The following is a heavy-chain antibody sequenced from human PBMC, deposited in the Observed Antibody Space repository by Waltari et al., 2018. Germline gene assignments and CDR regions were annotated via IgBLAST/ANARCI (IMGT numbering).Heavy chain of an antibody. D-gene: IGHD3-3*01. CDR1: GASLDNTTHY. CDR2: IYYTATT. CDR3: ARHINFWSGYYFDS. Sequence: QLQLQESGPQLVKPSETLSLTCTVSGASLDNTTHYWGWVRQPPGTGLEWIGSIYYTATTYYNPSLKSRIPISADTSKTQFSLRLSSVTAADTAVYYCARHINFWSGYYFDSWGQGTLVTVSS. V-gene: IGHV4-39*01. J-gene: IGHJ4*02.